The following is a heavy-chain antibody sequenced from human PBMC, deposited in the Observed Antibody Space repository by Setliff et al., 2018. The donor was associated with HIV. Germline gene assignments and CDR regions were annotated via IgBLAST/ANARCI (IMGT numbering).Heavy chain of an antibody. D-gene: IGHD3-9*01. V-gene: IGHV5-51*01. J-gene: IGHJ4*02. CDR3: AKDKYYDILTGYFTD. Sequence: GESLKISCKGSGYGFSSYWIAWVRQKPGKGLEWMGIIYPGDSDTRYSPSFQGQVTISVDQSISTAYLQWSSLRTDDTAIYYCAKDKYYDILTGYFTDWGQGTLVTVSS. CDR1: GYGFSSYW. CDR2: IYPGDSDT.